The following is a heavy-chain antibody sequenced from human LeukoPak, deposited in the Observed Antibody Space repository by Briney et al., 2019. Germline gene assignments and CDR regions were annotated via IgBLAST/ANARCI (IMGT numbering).Heavy chain of an antibody. CDR3: ARGDGPGSYLIDY. J-gene: IGHJ4*02. V-gene: IGHV3-30*04. CDR2: TSSDNSNQ. CDR1: GFTVNTYA. D-gene: IGHD3-10*01. Sequence: GGSLRLSCAASGFTVNTYAIHWVRQAPGKGLEGVALTSSDNSNQQYADSAKGRFTISRDNSRNTIFLQMNTLRAEDTAVYYCARGDGPGSYLIDYWGQGTLVTVSS.